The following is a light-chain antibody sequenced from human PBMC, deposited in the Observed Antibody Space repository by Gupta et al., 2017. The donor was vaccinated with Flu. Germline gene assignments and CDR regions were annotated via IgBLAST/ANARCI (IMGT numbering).Light chain of an antibody. V-gene: IGLV2-8*01. CDR2: EVS. CDR3: SSYAGSNNLV. J-gene: IGLJ3*02. CDR1: SSDVGGYNY. Sequence: SVTISCTGTSSDVGGYNYVSWYQQHPGKAHKLMIYEVSKRPSGVPDRFSGSKSGNTASLTVSGLQAEAEADYYCSSYAGSNNLVFGGGTKLTVL.